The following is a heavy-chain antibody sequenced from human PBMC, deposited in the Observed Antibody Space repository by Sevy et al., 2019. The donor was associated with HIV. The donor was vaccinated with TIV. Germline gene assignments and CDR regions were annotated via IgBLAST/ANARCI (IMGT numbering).Heavy chain of an antibody. CDR3: SREPPTTAEPSFDY. J-gene: IGHJ4*02. CDR2: ISTGSRYI. V-gene: IGHV3-21*01. Sequence: GGSLRLSCAASGFTFSTYTMNWVRQAPGKGLEWVSSISTGSRYIFYADSVKGRFTISRDNAENSLYLQMNSLRAEDTAVYDVSREPPTTAEPSFDYWGQGTLVTVSS. D-gene: IGHD1-1*01. CDR1: GFTFSTYT.